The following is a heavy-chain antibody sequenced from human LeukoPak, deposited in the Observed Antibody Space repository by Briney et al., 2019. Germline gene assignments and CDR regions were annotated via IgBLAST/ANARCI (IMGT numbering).Heavy chain of an antibody. CDR1: GFTFSSYG. CDR2: ISGSGGST. D-gene: IGHD3-22*01. Sequence: GGSLRLSCAASGFTFSSYGMSWVRQAPGEGLEWVSAISGSGGSTYYADSVKGRFTISSDNSKNKLYLQMNSLRAKDTAVYYCAKLLDSSGYYWENWGQGTLVAVSS. V-gene: IGHV3-23*01. J-gene: IGHJ4*02. CDR3: AKLLDSSGYYWEN.